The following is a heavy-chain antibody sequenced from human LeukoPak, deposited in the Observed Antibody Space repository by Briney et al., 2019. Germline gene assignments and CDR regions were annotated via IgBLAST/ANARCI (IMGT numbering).Heavy chain of an antibody. CDR1: GYTFTSYG. CDR2: ISAYNGNT. CDR3: ARDRLRFGELLPFDY. J-gene: IGHJ4*02. D-gene: IGHD3-10*01. Sequence: ASVKVSCKASGYTFTSYGISWVRHAPGQGLEWMGCISAYNGNTNYAQKLQGRVTMTTDTSTSTAYMELRSLRSDDTAVYYCARDRLRFGELLPFDYWGQGTVVTVSS. V-gene: IGHV1-18*01.